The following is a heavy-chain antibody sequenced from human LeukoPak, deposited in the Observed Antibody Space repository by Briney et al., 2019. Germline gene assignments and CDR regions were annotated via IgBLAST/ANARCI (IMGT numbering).Heavy chain of an antibody. J-gene: IGHJ6*04. CDR2: IIPIFGTA. V-gene: IGHV1-69*13. Sequence: SVKVSCKASGGTFGSYAISWVRQAPGQGLEWMGGIIPIFGTANYAQKFQGRVTITADESTSTAYMELSSLRSEDTAVYYCASPSMVRGVDYYYYGMDVWGKGTTVTVSS. CDR1: GGTFGSYA. D-gene: IGHD3-10*01. CDR3: ASPSMVRGVDYYYYGMDV.